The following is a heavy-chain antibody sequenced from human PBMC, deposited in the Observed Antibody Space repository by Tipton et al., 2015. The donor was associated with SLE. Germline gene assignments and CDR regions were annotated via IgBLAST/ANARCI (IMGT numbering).Heavy chain of an antibody. V-gene: IGHV3-21*03. Sequence: SLRLSCVGSGFTFSSYAMSWVRQAPGKGLEWVSSISSSSRYIYHAESLKGRFTISRDNAKNSLYLQMNSLRVEDTAVYFCAGDDYASGITWGQGTLVTVSS. CDR3: AGDDYASGIT. D-gene: IGHD3-10*01. CDR2: ISSSSRYI. J-gene: IGHJ5*02. CDR1: GFTFSSYA.